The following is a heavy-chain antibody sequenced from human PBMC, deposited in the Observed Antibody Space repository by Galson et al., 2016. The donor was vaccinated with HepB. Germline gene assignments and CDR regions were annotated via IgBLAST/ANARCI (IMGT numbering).Heavy chain of an antibody. CDR1: GFTFSRYG. Sequence: SLRLSCAVSGFTFSRYGMHWVRQAPGKGLEWVAVISYNGENKFYEESMKGRFTISRDNSKNTMYLQLDSLGVADTAIYYCARDRSAYSSAFDMWGRGTMVTVSS. CDR2: ISYNGENK. D-gene: IGHD3-3*01. V-gene: IGHV3-30*03. CDR3: ARDRSAYSSAFDM. J-gene: IGHJ3*02.